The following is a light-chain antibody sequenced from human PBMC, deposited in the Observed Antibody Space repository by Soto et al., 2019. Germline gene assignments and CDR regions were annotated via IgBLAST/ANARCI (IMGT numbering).Light chain of an antibody. CDR2: ETS. Sequence: DIQMTQSPSSLSASVGDRVTISCRASQSLGRRFTWYQQKPGEAPKLLIYETSNLQNGVPSRFSGSGSETDFTLTINRLQPEDFATYYCQQSFGPPYTFGQGTKLE. CDR3: QQSFGPPYT. J-gene: IGKJ2*01. V-gene: IGKV1-39*01. CDR1: QSLGRR.